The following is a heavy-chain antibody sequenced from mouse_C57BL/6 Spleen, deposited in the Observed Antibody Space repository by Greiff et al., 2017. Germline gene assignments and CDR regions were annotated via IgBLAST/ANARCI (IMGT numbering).Heavy chain of an antibody. CDR1: GFSLTSSG. CDR3: AKIYYDYERGFAY. D-gene: IGHD2-4*01. V-gene: IGHV2-2*01. CDR2: IWSGGST. J-gene: IGHJ3*01. Sequence: VQLKESGPGLVQPSQSLSITCTVSGFSLTSSGVHWVRQSPGKGLEWLGVIWSGGSTDYNAAFISRLSISKDNSKSQVFFKMNSLQADDTAIYYCAKIYYDYERGFAYWGQGTLVTVSA.